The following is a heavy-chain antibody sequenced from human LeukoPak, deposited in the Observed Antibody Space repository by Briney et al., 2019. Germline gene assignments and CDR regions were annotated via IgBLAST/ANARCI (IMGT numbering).Heavy chain of an antibody. V-gene: IGHV1-69*13. CDR2: IIPIFGTA. Sequence: SVKVSCKASGGTFSSYAISWVRQAPGQGLEWMGGIIPIFGTANYAQKFQGRVTITADESTSTAYMELSSLRSEDTAVYYCASGAEGYYDSSGYYYNRFHFDYWGQGTLVTVSS. J-gene: IGHJ4*02. CDR3: ASGAEGYYDSSGYYYNRFHFDY. CDR1: GGTFSSYA. D-gene: IGHD3-22*01.